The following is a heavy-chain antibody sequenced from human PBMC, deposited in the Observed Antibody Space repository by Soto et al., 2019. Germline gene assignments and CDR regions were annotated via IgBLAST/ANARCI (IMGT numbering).Heavy chain of an antibody. D-gene: IGHD6-6*01. CDR3: ARGPGIAARPWFDP. V-gene: IGHV1-2*02. J-gene: IGHJ5*02. CDR1: GYIFTDYY. Sequence: ASVKVSCKASGYIFTDYYMPWVRQAPGQGLEWMGWINHTSGGTNYAQKFTGRVTMTRDTSLSTAYMELSRLRSDDTAVYYCARGPGIAARPWFDPWAEGTLVTVSS. CDR2: INHTSGGT.